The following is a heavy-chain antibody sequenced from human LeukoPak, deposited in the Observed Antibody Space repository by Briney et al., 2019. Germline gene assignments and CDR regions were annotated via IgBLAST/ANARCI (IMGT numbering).Heavy chain of an antibody. CDR3: TTARVLLWFGELFNYFDY. V-gene: IGHV3-15*01. CDR1: GFTVSNAW. D-gene: IGHD3-10*01. CDR2: IKSKTDGGTT. Sequence: GGSLRLSCAASGFTVSNAWMSWVRQAPGKGLEWVGRIKSKTDGGTTDYAAPVKGRFTISRDDSKNTLYLQMNSLKTEDTAVYYCTTARVLLWFGELFNYFDYWGQGTLVTVSS. J-gene: IGHJ4*02.